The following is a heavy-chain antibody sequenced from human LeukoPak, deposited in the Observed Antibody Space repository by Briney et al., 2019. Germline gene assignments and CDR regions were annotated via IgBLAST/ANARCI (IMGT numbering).Heavy chain of an antibody. CDR1: GYTFSNYD. CDR2: MNPNSGNT. V-gene: IGHV1-8*01. J-gene: IGHJ4*02. D-gene: IGHD6-13*01. CDR3: ARGVKGQQLGY. Sequence: ASVKVSCKASGYTFSNYDIIWVRQATGQGLEWMGWMNPNSGNTGYTQNFQGRVTMTRNTSISTAYMDLSSLRSEDTAVYYCARGVKGQQLGYWGQGTLVTVSS.